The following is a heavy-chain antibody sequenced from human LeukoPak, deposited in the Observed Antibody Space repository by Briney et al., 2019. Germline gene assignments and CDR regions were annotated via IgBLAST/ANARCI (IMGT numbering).Heavy chain of an antibody. CDR2: IYYSGST. Sequence: PSETLSLTCTVSGGSISSSSYYWGWIRQPPGKGLEWIGSIYYSGSTYYNPSLKSRVTISVDTSKNQFSLKLSSVTAADTAVYYCARRYDFWSGYSYYYGMDVWGQGTTVTVSS. CDR3: ARRYDFWSGYSYYYGMDV. J-gene: IGHJ6*02. D-gene: IGHD3-3*01. CDR1: GGSISSSSYY. V-gene: IGHV4-39*01.